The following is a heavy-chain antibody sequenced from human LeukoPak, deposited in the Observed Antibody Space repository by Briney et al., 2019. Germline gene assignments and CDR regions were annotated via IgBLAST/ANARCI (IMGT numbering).Heavy chain of an antibody. V-gene: IGHV4-59*08. CDR1: GGSFSGFY. Sequence: SETLSLTCTVSGGSFSGFYWSWIRQPPGKGLEGIGYVDNSAITYTNPSLKSRVTIFLDTSKKQVSLKLSSVTAADTDVYFCARHGGGYSFDYWGQGTLVTVSS. D-gene: IGHD3-16*01. J-gene: IGHJ4*02. CDR3: ARHGGGYSFDY. CDR2: VDNSAIT.